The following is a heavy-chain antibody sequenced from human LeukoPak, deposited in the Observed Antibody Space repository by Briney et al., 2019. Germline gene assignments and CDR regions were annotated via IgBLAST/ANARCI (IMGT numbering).Heavy chain of an antibody. J-gene: IGHJ6*02. CDR3: AKDPSWHNFYGMDV. Sequence: PGGSLRLSCAASGFTFSSYAMSWVRQAPGKGLEWVSAISGSGGSTYYADSVKGRFTISRDNSKNTLYLQMNSLRAEDTAVYYCAKDPSWHNFYGMDVWGQGTTVTVSS. V-gene: IGHV3-23*01. CDR2: ISGSGGST. CDR1: GFTFSSYA.